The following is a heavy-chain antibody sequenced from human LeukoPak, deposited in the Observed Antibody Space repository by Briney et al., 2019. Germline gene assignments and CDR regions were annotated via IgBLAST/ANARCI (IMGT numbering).Heavy chain of an antibody. Sequence: PSETLSLICTVSGGSISSYYWSWIRQPPAKGLEWIGYFYYTGSTNYNPSLKSRVTITLDTSKNQFSLKLSSVTAADTAVYYCARVRLYQLLHAFNIWGQGTTVAVSS. CDR1: GGSISSYY. D-gene: IGHD2-2*01. V-gene: IGHV4-59*01. J-gene: IGHJ3*02. CDR3: ARVRLYQLLHAFNI. CDR2: FYYTGST.